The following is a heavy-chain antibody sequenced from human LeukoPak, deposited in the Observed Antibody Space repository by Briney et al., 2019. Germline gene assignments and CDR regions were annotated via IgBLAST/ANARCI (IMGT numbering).Heavy chain of an antibody. Sequence: ASVTVSFKTSGYTFIDYYMHWVRQAPGQGLEWMGIINPSGRSTSYAQKFQGRVTLTRDTSTSTVCMELSSLRSEDTAVYYCARDYGGNDGFDYWGQGTLVTVSS. J-gene: IGHJ4*02. CDR2: INPSGRST. D-gene: IGHD4-23*01. CDR3: ARDYGGNDGFDY. CDR1: GYTFIDYY. V-gene: IGHV1-46*01.